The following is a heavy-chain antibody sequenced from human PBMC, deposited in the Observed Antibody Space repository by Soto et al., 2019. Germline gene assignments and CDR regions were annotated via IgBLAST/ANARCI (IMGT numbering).Heavy chain of an antibody. CDR2: INHSGST. V-gene: IGHV4-34*01. Sequence: SETLSLTCAVYGGSFSGYYWSWIRQPPGKGLEWIGEINHSGSTNYNPSLKSRVTIPVDTSKNQFSLKLSSVTAADTAVYYCARLTSITMVRGVMNGWGYYYGMDVWGQGTTVTVSS. CDR1: GGSFSGYY. CDR3: ARLTSITMVRGVMNGWGYYYGMDV. J-gene: IGHJ6*02. D-gene: IGHD3-10*01.